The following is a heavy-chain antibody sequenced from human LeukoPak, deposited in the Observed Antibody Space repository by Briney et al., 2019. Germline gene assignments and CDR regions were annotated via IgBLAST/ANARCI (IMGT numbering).Heavy chain of an antibody. V-gene: IGHV4-4*07. J-gene: IGHJ6*03. CDR3: ARGVSRGYSYGRYYMDV. D-gene: IGHD5-18*01. Sequence: PSETLSLTCTVSGVSITSYYWSWIRQPAGKGLEWIGRIHTSGSTNYNPSLKSRVTISVDKSKNQISLKLSSVTAADTAVYYCARGVSRGYSYGRYYMDVWGKGTTVTVSS. CDR2: IHTSGST. CDR1: GVSITSYY.